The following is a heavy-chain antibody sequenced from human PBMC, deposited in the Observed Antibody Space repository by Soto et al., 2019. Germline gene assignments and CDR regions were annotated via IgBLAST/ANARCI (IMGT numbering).Heavy chain of an antibody. V-gene: IGHV3-23*01. CDR3: AKSAANSGYDLSWFDP. J-gene: IGHJ5*02. CDR2: ISGSDGST. Sequence: PGGSLRLSCAASGFTFSSYAMSWVRQAPGKGLEWVSAISGSDGSTYYADSVKGRLTISRDNSKNTLYLQMNSLRAEDTAVYYCAKSAANSGYDLSWFDPWGQGTLVTVSS. CDR1: GFTFSSYA. D-gene: IGHD5-12*01.